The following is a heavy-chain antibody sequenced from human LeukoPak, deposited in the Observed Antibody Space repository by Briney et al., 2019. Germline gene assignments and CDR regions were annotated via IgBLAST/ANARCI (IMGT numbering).Heavy chain of an antibody. J-gene: IGHJ4*02. CDR2: ISSSSDHI. CDR3: ARGVVPAAFDY. D-gene: IGHD2-2*01. V-gene: IGHV3-21*01. CDR1: GSTFSSYS. Sequence: GGSLRLSCAASGSTFSSYSMNWVRQAPGKGLEWVSSISSSSDHIAYADSVKGRFTISRDNAKNALYLQVNSLRAEDMAVYYCARGVVPAAFDYWGRGTLVTVSS.